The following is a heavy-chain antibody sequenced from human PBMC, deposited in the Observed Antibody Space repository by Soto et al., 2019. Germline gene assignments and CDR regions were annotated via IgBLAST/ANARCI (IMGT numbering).Heavy chain of an antibody. CDR2: ISWNSGII. CDR1: GFTFDDYA. V-gene: IGHV3-9*01. D-gene: IGHD6-6*01. J-gene: IGHJ6*02. CDR3: AKDMWDNQLARYYGMDV. Sequence: EVQLVESGGGLVQPGRSLRLSCAASGFTFDDYAMHWVRQAPGKGLEWVSGISWNSGIIGYADSVKGRFTISRDNAKNSLYLQMNRLRAEDTALYYCAKDMWDNQLARYYGMDVWGQGTTFTVSS.